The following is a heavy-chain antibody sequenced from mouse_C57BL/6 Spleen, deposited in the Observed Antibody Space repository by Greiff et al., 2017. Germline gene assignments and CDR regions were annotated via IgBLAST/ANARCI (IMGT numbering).Heavy chain of an antibody. CDR3: ARSHGFDY. CDR2: IRNKANGYTT. Sequence: EVQRVESGGGLVQPGGSLSLSCAASGFTFTDYYMSWVRQPPGKALEWLGFIRNKANGYTTEYSASVKGRFTISRDNSQSIRYLQMNALRAEDSATYYCARSHGFDYWGQGTTLTVSS. CDR1: GFTFTDYY. V-gene: IGHV7-3*01. J-gene: IGHJ2*01.